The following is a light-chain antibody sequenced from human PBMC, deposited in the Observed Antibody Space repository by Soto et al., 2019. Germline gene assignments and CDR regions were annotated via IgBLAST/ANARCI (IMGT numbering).Light chain of an antibody. CDR3: QQHKNWPT. V-gene: IGKV1-5*03. CDR1: QSISSW. Sequence: DIQMTQSPSSLSASVGDRVTITCRASQSISSWLAWYQQKPGKAPKLLIYKASSLESGVPSRFSGSGSGTEFTLTISSLQSEDFAVYYCQQHKNWPTFGGGTKVDIK. CDR2: KAS. J-gene: IGKJ4*01.